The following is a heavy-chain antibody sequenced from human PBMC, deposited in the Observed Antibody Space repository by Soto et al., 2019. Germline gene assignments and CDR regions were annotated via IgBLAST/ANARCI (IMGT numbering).Heavy chain of an antibody. Sequence: GGSLRLSCAASGFTFSDHYMDWVRQAPGKGLEWVGRSKNKPEGYTTEYAASVKGRLTISRDDSKNSLFLQMNSLETEDTAVYYCTRRRPGDSYFNMDVWGTGTTVTVSS. J-gene: IGHJ6*03. D-gene: IGHD2-21*02. CDR1: GFTFSDHY. CDR2: SKNKPEGYTT. V-gene: IGHV3-72*01. CDR3: TRRRPGDSYFNMDV.